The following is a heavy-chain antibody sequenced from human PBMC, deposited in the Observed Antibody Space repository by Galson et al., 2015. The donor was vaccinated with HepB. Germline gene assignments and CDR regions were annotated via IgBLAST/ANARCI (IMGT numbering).Heavy chain of an antibody. Sequence: SLRLSCAASGFTITRYNMNWVRQTSGKGLEWVSSISSSSSYIYYADSAKGRFTISRDNAKNSLYLEMSSLRAEDTAVYYCASEGYSNGYFLGWGQGTLVTVSS. CDR3: ASEGYSNGYFLG. V-gene: IGHV3-21*01. CDR1: GFTITRYN. J-gene: IGHJ4*02. D-gene: IGHD6-25*01. CDR2: ISSSSSYI.